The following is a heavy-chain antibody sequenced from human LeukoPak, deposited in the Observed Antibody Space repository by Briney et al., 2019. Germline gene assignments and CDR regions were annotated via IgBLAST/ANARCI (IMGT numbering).Heavy chain of an antibody. CDR3: ARHNAPRRVGFDF. D-gene: IGHD3-10*01. V-gene: IGHV4-39*01. J-gene: IGHJ4*02. CDR2: LSHRGNT. Sequence: SETLSLTCTVSGDSVSNDFYYWGWIRQPPGKGLEWVACLSHRGNTWYNPSLESRVTISVDTSRNRFSLNFNSVTAADTALYWCARHNAPRRVGFDFWGQGILVTVSS. CDR1: GDSVSNDFYY.